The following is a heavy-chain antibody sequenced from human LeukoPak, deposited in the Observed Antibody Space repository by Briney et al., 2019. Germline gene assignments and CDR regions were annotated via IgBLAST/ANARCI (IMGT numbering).Heavy chain of an antibody. V-gene: IGHV4-34*12. CDR1: GGSLSGYY. CDR3: ARERRVGYYFDS. CDR2: IIHSGSA. Sequence: SETLSLTCAVYGGSLSGYYWVWIRQPPEKGLEWIGEIIHSGSANYNPSLKSRFTISVDTSKNQFSLNLKSVTAADTAVYYCARERRVGYYFDSWGQGTLVTVSS. J-gene: IGHJ4*02. D-gene: IGHD2-8*01.